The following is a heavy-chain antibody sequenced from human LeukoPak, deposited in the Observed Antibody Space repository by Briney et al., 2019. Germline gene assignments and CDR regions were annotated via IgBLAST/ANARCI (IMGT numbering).Heavy chain of an antibody. CDR2: MTTSGNTI. CDR3: ARVGGATAVTMYFEY. V-gene: IGHV3-48*02. Sequence: GGSLRLSCAASGFTFSSYSMIWVRQAPGKGLEWLSFMTTSGNTIFYAESVKDRFTISRDNAKKSLYLQMNSLRDEDTAVYYCARVGGATAVTMYFEYWGQGTLVTVSS. CDR1: GFTFSSYS. D-gene: IGHD1-26*01. J-gene: IGHJ4*02.